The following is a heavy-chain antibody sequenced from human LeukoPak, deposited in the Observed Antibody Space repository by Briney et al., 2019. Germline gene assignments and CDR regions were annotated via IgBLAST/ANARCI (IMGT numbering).Heavy chain of an antibody. CDR3: ARDSQYQLLGYFGY. CDR1: GGSFSGYY. CDR2: IYTSGST. V-gene: IGHV4-4*07. Sequence: PSETLSLTCAVHGGSFSGYYWSWIRQPAGKGLEWIGRIYTSGSTNYNPSLKSRVTMSVDTSKNQFSLKLSSVTAADTAVYYCARDSQYQLLGYFGYWGQGTLVTVSS. D-gene: IGHD2-2*01. J-gene: IGHJ4*02.